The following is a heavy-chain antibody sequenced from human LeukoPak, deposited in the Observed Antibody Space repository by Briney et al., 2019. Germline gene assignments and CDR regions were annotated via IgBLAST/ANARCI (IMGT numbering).Heavy chain of an antibody. CDR3: AREFVYGEPFDP. V-gene: IGHV3-66*01. CDR1: GFIVSSNY. D-gene: IGHD4-17*01. J-gene: IGHJ5*02. Sequence: AGGSLRLSCAASGFIVSSNYMSWVRQAPGKGLEWVSVIFGAGGTYYADSVKGRFTISRDNSKNTVYLQTNSLRAEDTAVYFCAREFVYGEPFDPWGQGTLVTVSS. CDR2: IFGAGGT.